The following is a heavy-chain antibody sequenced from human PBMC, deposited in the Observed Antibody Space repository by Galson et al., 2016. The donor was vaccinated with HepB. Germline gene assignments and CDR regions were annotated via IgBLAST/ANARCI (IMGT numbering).Heavy chain of an antibody. V-gene: IGHV1-3*01. CDR3: ARADLGYGGDYFDT. J-gene: IGHJ5*02. D-gene: IGHD4-17*01. CDR1: RYTFSTYA. CDR2: INVGNGNT. Sequence: SVKVSCKASRYTFSTYALHWVRQAPGQRLEWMGWINVGNGNTKSSQRFQDRVTITRDTSATTAYMELNNLTSEDTAVYYCARADLGYGGDYFDTWGQGTLVTVSS.